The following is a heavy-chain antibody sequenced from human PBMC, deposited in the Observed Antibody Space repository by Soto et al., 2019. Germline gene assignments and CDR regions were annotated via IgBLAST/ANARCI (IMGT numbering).Heavy chain of an antibody. V-gene: IGHV3-21*01. J-gene: IGHJ4*02. CDR2: ISRSSTYI. CDR1: GFTFTTYS. D-gene: IGHD6-13*01. Sequence: ESGGGLVKPGGSLRLSCEASGFTFTTYSLNWVRQVQGKGLEWVSSISRSSTYIYYSASVRGRFTISRDNAKNSLYLQLNSLRAADMAVYYCARDPGSRGNYYFDFWGQGTLVPGSS. CDR3: ARDPGSRGNYYFDF.